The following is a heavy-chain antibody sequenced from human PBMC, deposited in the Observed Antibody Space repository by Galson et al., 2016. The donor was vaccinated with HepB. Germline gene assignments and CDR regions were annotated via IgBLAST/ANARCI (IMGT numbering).Heavy chain of an antibody. J-gene: IGHJ5*02. CDR1: GFTFSTNW. CDR3: ASDRGGSAGAFNWFDP. Sequence: SLRLSCAASGFTFSTNWMHWVRQAPGKGLVWVSRINGDGTNTDYADPVKGRFTISRDNAENTLYLQMNSLRVESTAVYDCASDRGGSAGAFNWFDPGGQGTLVTVSS. V-gene: IGHV3-74*01. D-gene: IGHD3-10*01. CDR2: INGDGTNT.